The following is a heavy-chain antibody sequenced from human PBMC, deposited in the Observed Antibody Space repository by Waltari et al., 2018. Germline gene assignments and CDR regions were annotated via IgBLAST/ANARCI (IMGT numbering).Heavy chain of an antibody. D-gene: IGHD2-2*01. J-gene: IGHJ4*02. CDR2: IDYNGTT. CDR3: ARYCSTTSCNGEHKKSFDY. V-gene: IGHV4-59*11. CDR1: GGSISSHY. Sequence: QVQLQESGPGLVKPSETLSLTCTVSGGSISSHYWNWIRQPPGKGLEWIGYIDYNGTTTYNPSLHSRVTISVDTSKNQFSLKLSSVTAADTAVYYCARYCSTTSCNGEHKKSFDYWGQGTLVTVSS.